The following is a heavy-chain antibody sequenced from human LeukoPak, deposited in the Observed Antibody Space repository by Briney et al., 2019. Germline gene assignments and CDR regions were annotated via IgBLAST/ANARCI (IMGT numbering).Heavy chain of an antibody. CDR3: AKDLRITMVRGAFDI. J-gene: IGHJ3*02. CDR2: ISGSGGST. CDR1: GFTFSSYA. V-gene: IGHV3-23*01. Sequence: GGSLRLSCAASGFTFSSYAMSWVRQAPGRGLEWVSAISGSGGSTYYADSVKGRFTISRDNSKNTLYLQMNSLRAEDTAVYYCAKDLRITMVRGAFDIWGQGTMVTVSS. D-gene: IGHD3-10*01.